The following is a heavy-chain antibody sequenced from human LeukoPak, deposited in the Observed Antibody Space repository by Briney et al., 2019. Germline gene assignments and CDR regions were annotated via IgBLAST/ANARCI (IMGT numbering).Heavy chain of an antibody. CDR3: ARRRTGYSSGWPSYYFDY. Sequence: SETLSLTCTVPGGSISSSSYYWGWIRQPPGKGLEWIGSIYYSGSTYYNPSLKSRVTISVDTSKNQFSLKLSSVTAADTAVYYCARRRTGYSSGWPSYYFDYWGQGTLVTVSS. CDR2: IYYSGST. J-gene: IGHJ4*02. CDR1: GGSISSSSYY. V-gene: IGHV4-39*01. D-gene: IGHD6-19*01.